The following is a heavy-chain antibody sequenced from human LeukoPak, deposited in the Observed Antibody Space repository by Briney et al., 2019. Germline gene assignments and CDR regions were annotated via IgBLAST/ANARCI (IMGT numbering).Heavy chain of an antibody. D-gene: IGHD3-22*01. CDR1: GYTFTSYD. V-gene: IGHV1-8*01. J-gene: IGHJ6*02. CDR2: MNPNSGNT. Sequence: VASVKVSCKASGYTFTSYDINWVRQATGQGLEWMGWMNPNSGNTGYAQKFQGRVTMTRNTSISTAYMELSSLRSEDTAVYYCARVPYYYDSSGYYFYYYYGMDVWGQGTTVTVSS. CDR3: ARVPYYYDSSGYYFYYYYGMDV.